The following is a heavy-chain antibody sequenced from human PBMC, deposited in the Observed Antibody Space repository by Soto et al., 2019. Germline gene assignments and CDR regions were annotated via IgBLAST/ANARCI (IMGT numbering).Heavy chain of an antibody. CDR1: GFIFSNYD. Sequence: QVQLVESGGGVVQPGRSLRLSCAASGFIFSNYDMHWVRQAPGKGLELVAVISNDGSEKTYADAVKGRFTLSRDNSENTLHLQMNSRIAKDTAVYYCAKVLSMIVAYTLHFWGQGAVVTVSS. CDR2: ISNDGSEK. D-gene: IGHD3-22*01. V-gene: IGHV3-30*18. J-gene: IGHJ3*01. CDR3: AKVLSMIVAYTLHF.